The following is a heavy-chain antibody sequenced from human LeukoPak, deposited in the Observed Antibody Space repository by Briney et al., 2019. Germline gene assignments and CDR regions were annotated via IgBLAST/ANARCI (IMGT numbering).Heavy chain of an antibody. V-gene: IGHV4-34*01. D-gene: IGHD2-15*01. CDR2: INHSGST. Sequence: NPSETLSPTCAVYGGSFSDYYWSWIRQPPGKGLEWIGEINHSGSTNYNPSLKSRVSISVDTSKNQFSLKLTSVTAADTAVYYCARMRGGGIGYHYYVDVWGKGTTVIVSS. J-gene: IGHJ6*03. CDR3: ARMRGGGIGYHYYVDV. CDR1: GGSFSDYY.